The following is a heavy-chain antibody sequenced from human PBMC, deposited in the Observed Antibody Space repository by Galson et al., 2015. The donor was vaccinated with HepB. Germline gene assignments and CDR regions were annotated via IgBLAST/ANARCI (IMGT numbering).Heavy chain of an antibody. CDR3: ARGGRRIWGSYRTTSTFDY. CDR2: INTNTGNP. D-gene: IGHD3-16*02. Sequence: SVKVSCKASGYTFTNYAMDWVRQAPGQRLEWPGWINTNTGNPTYAQGFTGRFVFSLDTSVSTAYLQISSLKADDTAVYYCARGGRRIWGSYRTTSTFDYWGQGSLVTVSS. V-gene: IGHV7-4-1*02. CDR1: GYTFTNYA. J-gene: IGHJ4*02.